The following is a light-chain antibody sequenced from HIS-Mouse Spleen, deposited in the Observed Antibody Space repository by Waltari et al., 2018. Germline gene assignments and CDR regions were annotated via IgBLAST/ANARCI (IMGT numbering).Light chain of an antibody. CDR2: EVS. J-gene: IGLJ1*01. CDR1: SSDVGGYNS. V-gene: IGLV2-14*01. Sequence: QSALTQPASVSGSPGQSITISCTGTSSDVGGYNSVSWYQPHPGKAPKLMIDEVSNRPSGVSNRFCGSKSGNTASLTIAGLQAEDEADYYCSSYTSSSTSYVFGTGTKVTVL. CDR3: SSYTSSSTSYV.